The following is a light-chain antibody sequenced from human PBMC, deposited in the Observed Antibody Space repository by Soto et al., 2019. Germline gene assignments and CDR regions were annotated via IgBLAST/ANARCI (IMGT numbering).Light chain of an antibody. CDR1: QLVRGSQ. J-gene: IGKJ4*01. CDR2: GAS. Sequence: EIVMTQSPATLSVSPGEKVTLSCRASQLVRGSQVAWYQQKPGEAPRLLIFGASIRATGIPARFSGDGSGTDFTLTISSLEPEDFGVYYCQQRTGSFGGGTKVDIK. CDR3: QQRTGS. V-gene: IGKV3D-20*02.